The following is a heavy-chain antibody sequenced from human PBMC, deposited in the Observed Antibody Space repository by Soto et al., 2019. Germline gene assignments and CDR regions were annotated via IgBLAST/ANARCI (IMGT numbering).Heavy chain of an antibody. J-gene: IGHJ4*02. Sequence: QVQLVQSGAEVKKPGASVTVSCKASGYTFTSYGISWVRQAPGQGLQWMGWINIYNDNTDYAQNLQGRDTMTTDTSTSTAYMELRSLRSDDTAVYYCARDAYGDYDYWGQGTLVTVSS. V-gene: IGHV1-18*01. CDR2: INIYNDNT. D-gene: IGHD4-17*01. CDR3: ARDAYGDYDY. CDR1: GYTFTSYG.